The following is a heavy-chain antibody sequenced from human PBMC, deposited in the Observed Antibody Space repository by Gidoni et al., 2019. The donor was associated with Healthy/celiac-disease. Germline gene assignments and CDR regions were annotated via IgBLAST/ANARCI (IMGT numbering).Heavy chain of an antibody. Sequence: QLQLQESGPGLVKPSETLSLTCTVSGGSISSSSYYWGWIRQPPGKGLEWIGSIYYSGSTYYNPSLKSRVTISVDTSKNQFSLKLSSVTAADTAVYYCASRGFYYDFWSGYHPPTGSDYWGQGTLVTVSS. CDR1: GGSISSSSYY. V-gene: IGHV4-39*01. D-gene: IGHD3-3*01. CDR3: ASRGFYYDFWSGYHPPTGSDY. J-gene: IGHJ4*02. CDR2: IYYSGST.